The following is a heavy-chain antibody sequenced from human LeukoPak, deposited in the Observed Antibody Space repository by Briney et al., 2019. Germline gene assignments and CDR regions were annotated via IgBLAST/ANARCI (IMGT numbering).Heavy chain of an antibody. CDR3: ARQDTYYDILTGANWFDP. CDR1: GGSISSYY. CDR2: IYHSGST. D-gene: IGHD3-9*01. V-gene: IGHV4-59*04. Sequence: SETLSLTCTVSGGSISSYYWSWIRQPPGKGLEWIGYIYHSGSTYYNPSLKSRVTISVNRSKNQFSLKLSSVTAADTAVYYCARQDTYYDILTGANWFDPWGQGTLVTVSS. J-gene: IGHJ5*02.